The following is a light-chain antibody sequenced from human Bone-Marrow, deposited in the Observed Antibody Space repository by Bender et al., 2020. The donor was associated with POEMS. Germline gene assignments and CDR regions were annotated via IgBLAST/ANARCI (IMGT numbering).Light chain of an antibody. V-gene: IGLV2-14*03. CDR3: SSHTSGSKV. CDR2: HVT. J-gene: IGLJ1*01. Sequence: QSALTQPASVSGSPGQSITLSCIGTSSDVGTYNYVSWYQQHPGKAPKLMIYHVTSRPSGISNRFSGSKSGNTASLTISGLQAEDEADYFCSSHTSGSKVFGTGTKVIVL. CDR1: SSDVGTYNY.